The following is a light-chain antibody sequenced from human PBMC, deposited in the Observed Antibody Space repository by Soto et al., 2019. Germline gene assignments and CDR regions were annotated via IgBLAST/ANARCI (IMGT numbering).Light chain of an antibody. Sequence: EIVMTQSPATLSVSPGESATLSCRASQSVASHLAWYQQKPGQAPRLLIFGASVRATGIPARFSGSGSGTEFTLTISSLDSDDFATYYCQQYHRYSTFGQGTRVDIK. CDR1: QSVASH. CDR3: QQYHRYST. CDR2: GAS. J-gene: IGKJ1*01. V-gene: IGKV3-15*01.